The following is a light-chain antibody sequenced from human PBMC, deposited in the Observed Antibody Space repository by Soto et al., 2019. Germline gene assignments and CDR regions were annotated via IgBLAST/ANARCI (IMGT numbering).Light chain of an antibody. V-gene: IGLV2-14*01. CDR2: AVS. CDR1: TSDIGDYRY. CDR3: FSYTRSTTLV. J-gene: IGLJ2*01. Sequence: QSVLTQPASVSGSPGQSITISCTGTTSDIGDYRYVSWYQQHPGKAPKLMIYAVSDRPAGVSNRFSGSKSGNTASLTISGLQAEDEADYYCFSYTRSTTLVFGGGTKLTVL.